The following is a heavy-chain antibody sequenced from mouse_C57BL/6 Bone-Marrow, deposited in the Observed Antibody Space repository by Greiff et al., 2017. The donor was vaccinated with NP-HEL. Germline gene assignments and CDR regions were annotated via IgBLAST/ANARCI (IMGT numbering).Heavy chain of an antibody. D-gene: IGHD3-2*02. CDR2: ISDGGSYT. CDR3: ARDSQTAQATGYYAMDY. J-gene: IGHJ4*01. CDR1: GFTFSSYA. V-gene: IGHV5-4*01. Sequence: EVQGVESGGGLVKPGGSLKLSCAASGFTFSSYAMSWVRQTPEKRLEWVATISDGGSYTYYPDNVKGRFTISRDNAKNNLYLQMSHLKSEDTAMYYCARDSQTAQATGYYAMDYWGQGTSVTVSS.